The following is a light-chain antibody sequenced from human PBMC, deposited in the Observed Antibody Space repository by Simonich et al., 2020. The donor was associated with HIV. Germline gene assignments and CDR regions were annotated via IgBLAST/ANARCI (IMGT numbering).Light chain of an antibody. CDR3: QQYNKWPT. CDR1: QSVSSTY. J-gene: IGKJ4*01. V-gene: IGKV3-15*01. Sequence: EIVLTQSPGTLSSSPGERATLSCRASQSVSSTYLAWYQQKPGQAPRLLIYSASTRATGIPAKFSGSWSGTEFTLTISRMQSEDIAVYYCQQYNKWPTFGGGTKVEIK. CDR2: SAS.